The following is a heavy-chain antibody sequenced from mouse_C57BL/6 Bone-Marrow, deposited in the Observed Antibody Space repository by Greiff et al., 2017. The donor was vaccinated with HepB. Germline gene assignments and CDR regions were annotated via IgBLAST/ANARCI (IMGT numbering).Heavy chain of an antibody. CDR3: AREGDGNYDFDY. D-gene: IGHD2-1*01. CDR2: IYPRSGNT. V-gene: IGHV1-81*01. Sequence: QVQLKESGAELARPGASVKLSCKASGYTFTSYGISWVKQRTGQGLEWIGEIYPRSGNTYYNEKFKGKATLTADKSSSTAYMELRSLTSEDSAVYFCAREGDGNYDFDYWGQGTTLTVSS. J-gene: IGHJ2*01. CDR1: GYTFTSYG.